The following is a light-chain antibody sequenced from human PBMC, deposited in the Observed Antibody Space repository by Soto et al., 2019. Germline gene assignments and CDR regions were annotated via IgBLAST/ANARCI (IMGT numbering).Light chain of an antibody. J-gene: IGLJ1*01. CDR2: EVS. Sequence: QSVLTQPASVSGTPGQSITISCTGSNSDVGIYDFVSWYQHHPGRAPKLIVSEVSHRPSGVSNRFSGSKSGNTASLTISGLQSEDEADDYCSSYTSSRTLYVFGTGTKVTVL. CDR3: SSYTSSRTLYV. CDR1: NSDVGIYDF. V-gene: IGLV2-14*01.